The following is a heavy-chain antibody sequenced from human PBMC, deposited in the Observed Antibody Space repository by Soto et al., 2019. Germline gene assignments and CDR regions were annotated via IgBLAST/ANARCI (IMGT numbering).Heavy chain of an antibody. Sequence: QITLKESGPTLVEPTQTLTLTCTYSGFSLRTTGVGVGWIRQPPGKALEWLGIIYWNDDKRYSPSLKNRFTLTSDISKSQVVLTMTIMDPVDTATYYCAHTWGLPFDYWGQGTLVIVSS. CDR1: GFSLRTTGVG. CDR3: AHTWGLPFDY. J-gene: IGHJ4*02. CDR2: IYWNDDK. D-gene: IGHD3-16*01. V-gene: IGHV2-5*01.